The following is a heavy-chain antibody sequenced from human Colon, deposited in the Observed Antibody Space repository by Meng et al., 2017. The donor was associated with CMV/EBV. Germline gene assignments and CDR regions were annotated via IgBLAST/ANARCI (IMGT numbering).Heavy chain of an antibody. CDR1: GFTFSNYW. V-gene: IGHV3-7*01. CDR3: ARDRSEAIDY. J-gene: IGHJ4*02. Sequence: GGSLRLSCVASGFTFSNYWMSWVRQSPGKGLEWVANIMESGTEIYYVESVKGRFTISRDNAQKSLYLQMDALRAEDTAVYYCARDRSEAIDYWGQGTLVTVSS. CDR2: IMESGTEI.